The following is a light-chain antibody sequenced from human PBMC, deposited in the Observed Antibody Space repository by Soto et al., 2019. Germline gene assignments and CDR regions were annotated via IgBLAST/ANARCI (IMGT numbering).Light chain of an antibody. CDR3: QQYGDPPYT. Sequence: IVVTQSPGSLSLSPGEGASLSCRTSQNIYSNYLAWYQHKPGRSPRLLIYHSSTRAAGTPDRFSGSGSGTDFALTISRLEPEDFAVYYCQQYGDPPYTFGQVTRVEIK. J-gene: IGKJ2*01. CDR2: HSS. CDR1: QNIYSNY. V-gene: IGKV3-20*01.